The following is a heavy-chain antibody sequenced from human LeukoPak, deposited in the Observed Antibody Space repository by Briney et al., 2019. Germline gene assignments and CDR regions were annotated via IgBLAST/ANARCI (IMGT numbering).Heavy chain of an antibody. D-gene: IGHD5-18*01. V-gene: IGHV4-39*07. CDR1: GASVTTNNNY. CDR3: ARDSSGIKIWLPLDF. CDR2: LYYNGNT. Sequence: PSETLSLTCTVSGASVTTNNNYWVWIRQPPGKGLEWIGRLYYNGNTFYNASFKSRVTISLDTSKNQFSLRLSSVTAADTAVYFCARDSSGIKIWLPLDFWGQGTLVTVSS. J-gene: IGHJ4*02.